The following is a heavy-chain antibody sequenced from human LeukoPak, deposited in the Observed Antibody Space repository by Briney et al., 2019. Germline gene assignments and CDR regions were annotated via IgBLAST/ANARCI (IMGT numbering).Heavy chain of an antibody. CDR3: ARNPLGARGRWFDP. CDR2: INHSGST. Sequence: ASETLSLTCAVYGGSFSGNYWSWIRQPPGKGLEWIGEINHSGSTNYNPSLKRRVTISVDMSKNQFSLKLSSVTAADTAVYYCARNPLGARGRWFDPWGQGTLVTVSS. D-gene: IGHD1-26*01. J-gene: IGHJ5*02. CDR1: GGSFSGNY. V-gene: IGHV4-34*01.